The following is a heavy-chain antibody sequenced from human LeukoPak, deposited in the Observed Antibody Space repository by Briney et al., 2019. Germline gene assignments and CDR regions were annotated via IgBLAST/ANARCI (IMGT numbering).Heavy chain of an antibody. Sequence: LPGGSLRLSCAASGFTFDDYAMHWVRQAPGKGLEWVSGISWNSGSIGYADSVKGRFTISRDNAKNSLYLQMNSLRAEDTALYYCTKAPGVTTGWFDPWGQGTLVTVSS. D-gene: IGHD4-17*01. CDR2: ISWNSGSI. V-gene: IGHV3-9*01. CDR3: TKAPGVTTGWFDP. J-gene: IGHJ5*02. CDR1: GFTFDDYA.